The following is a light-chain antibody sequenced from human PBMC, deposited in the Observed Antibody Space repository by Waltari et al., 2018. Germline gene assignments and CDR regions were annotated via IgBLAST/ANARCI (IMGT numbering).Light chain of an antibody. CDR3: QQYYSNPAT. CDR1: QGISSY. J-gene: IGKJ1*01. V-gene: IGKV1-8*01. CDR2: AAS. Sequence: AIRITQSPSSLSASTGDRVTITCRASQGISSYLAWYQQKPGKAPKVLIYAASTLQSGVPSRFSGSGAGPDFTLTISCLQSEDFAIYYCQQYYSNPATFGQGTKVEIK.